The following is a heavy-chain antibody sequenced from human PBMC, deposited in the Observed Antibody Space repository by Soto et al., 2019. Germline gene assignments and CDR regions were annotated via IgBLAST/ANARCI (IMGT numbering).Heavy chain of an antibody. CDR2: IIPIFGTA. CDR1: GGTYSSYA. J-gene: IGHJ6*02. CDR3: ARDPGSGWPYYYYGMDV. D-gene: IGHD6-19*01. Sequence: SVKVSCKASGGTYSSYAISWVRQAPGQGLEWMGGIIPIFGTANYAQKFQGRVTITADKSTSTAYMELSSLRSEDTAVYYCARDPGSGWPYYYYGMDVWGQGTTVTVSS. V-gene: IGHV1-69*06.